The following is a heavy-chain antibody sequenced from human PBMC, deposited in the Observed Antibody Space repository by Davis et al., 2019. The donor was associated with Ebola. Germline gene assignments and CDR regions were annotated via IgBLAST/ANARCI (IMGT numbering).Heavy chain of an antibody. Sequence: AASVKVSCKVSGYTLTEFSMHWVRQAPKKGLEWMGRFDPKYGETIYAQKFQGRLTMTDDTSTDTAYMELSSLRSKDTAVYYCAVGGQDGGFDYWGQGTLVTVSS. CDR2: FDPKYGET. J-gene: IGHJ4*02. CDR3: AVGGQDGGFDY. D-gene: IGHD3-16*01. V-gene: IGHV1-24*01. CDR1: GYTLTEFS.